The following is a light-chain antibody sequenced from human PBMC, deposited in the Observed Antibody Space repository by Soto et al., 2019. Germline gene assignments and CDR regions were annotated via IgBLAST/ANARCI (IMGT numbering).Light chain of an antibody. V-gene: IGKV3-15*01. CDR3: QQYNDWPRFP. Sequence: EIVMTQSPATLSVSPGERATLSCRASQSVSTDLGWYQQKPGQAPRRLIYGASTRATGIPARFSGSGSGTECTLTINILQYEYLADYYCQQYNDWPRFPFGPGTKVEIK. CDR2: GAS. J-gene: IGKJ3*01. CDR1: QSVSTD.